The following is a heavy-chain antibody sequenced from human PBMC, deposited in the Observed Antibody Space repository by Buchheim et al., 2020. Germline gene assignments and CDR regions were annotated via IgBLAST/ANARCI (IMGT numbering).Heavy chain of an antibody. V-gene: IGHV3-23*01. Sequence: EVQLLESGGGLVQPGGSLRLSCAASGFTFSSYAMSWVRQAPGKGLEWVSAISGSGGSTYYADSVKGRFTISRANSKNTLYLQMNSLRAEDTAVYYCAKAQDSSTTYYDFWSGFGPGYWGQGTL. CDR2: ISGSGGST. CDR3: AKAQDSSTTYYDFWSGFGPGY. D-gene: IGHD3-3*01. CDR1: GFTFSSYA. J-gene: IGHJ4*02.